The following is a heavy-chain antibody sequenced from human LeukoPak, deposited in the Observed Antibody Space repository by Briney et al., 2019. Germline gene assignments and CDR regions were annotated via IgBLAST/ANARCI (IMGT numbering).Heavy chain of an antibody. CDR1: GFTFNSHG. V-gene: IGHV3-23*01. CDR3: AKEEEVVTLDY. Sequence: GGSLRLSCAVSGFTFNSHGMSWVRQAPGKGLEWVSAISGSGGSTYYADSVKGRFTISRDNSKNTLYLQMNSLRAEDTAVYYCAKEEEVVTLDYWGQGTLVTVSS. D-gene: IGHD4-23*01. CDR2: ISGSGGST. J-gene: IGHJ4*02.